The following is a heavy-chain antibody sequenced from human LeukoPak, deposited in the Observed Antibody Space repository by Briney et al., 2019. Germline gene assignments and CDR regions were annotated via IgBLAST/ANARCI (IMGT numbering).Heavy chain of an antibody. J-gene: IGHJ4*02. CDR2: ISGSGGST. Sequence: GGSLRLSCAASGFRFPSYAMSWVRQAPGKGLEWVSSISGSGGSTYYADSEKGRFTISRDNSKNTLYLQMNSLRAEDTAVYYCAGEDILTGFDYWGQGTLVTVSS. D-gene: IGHD3-9*01. CDR3: AGEDILTGFDY. V-gene: IGHV3-23*01. CDR1: GFRFPSYA.